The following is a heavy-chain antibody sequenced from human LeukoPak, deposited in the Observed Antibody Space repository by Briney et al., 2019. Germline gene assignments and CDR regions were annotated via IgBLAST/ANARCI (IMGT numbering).Heavy chain of an antibody. CDR2: ISGSGGST. J-gene: IGHJ4*02. Sequence: AGSLSLSCAASGFTFSSYAMSWVRQAPGKGMEWVSAISGSGGSTYYEDSVKGRFTISRDNSKYTLYLQMNSLRAADTAVSYCAKDWDEYSFDYWGQGTLVTVSS. CDR3: AKDWDEYSFDY. CDR1: GFTFSSYA. V-gene: IGHV3-23*01. D-gene: IGHD1-26*01.